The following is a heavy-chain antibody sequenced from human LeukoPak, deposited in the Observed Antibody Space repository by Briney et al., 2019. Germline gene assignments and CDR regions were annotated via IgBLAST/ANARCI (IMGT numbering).Heavy chain of an antibody. CDR2: ISYVGSNK. J-gene: IGHJ4*02. CDR1: GFTFSSYA. CDR3: ARDSRSSSLK. D-gene: IGHD6-13*01. V-gene: IGHV3-30*04. Sequence: PGRSLRLSCAASGFTFSSYAMHRGRKAPGKGLEGGAGISYVGSNKYSADSVKGRFTITRDNSKSTLYLQMNSLRAEDTAVYYCARDSRSSSLKWGQGTLVTVSS.